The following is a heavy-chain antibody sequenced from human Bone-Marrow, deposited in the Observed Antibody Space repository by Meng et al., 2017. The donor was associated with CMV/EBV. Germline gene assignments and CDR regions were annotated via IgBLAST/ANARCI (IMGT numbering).Heavy chain of an antibody. Sequence: SETLSLTCTVSGGSISSSSYYWGWIRQPPGKGLEWIGSIYYSGSTYYNPFLKSRVTISVDTSKNQFSLKLSSVTAADTAVYYCARVDAITMVRGVPDYWGQGTLVAVSS. CDR2: IYYSGST. CDR1: GGSISSSSYY. J-gene: IGHJ4*02. D-gene: IGHD3-10*01. V-gene: IGHV4-39*07. CDR3: ARVDAITMVRGVPDY.